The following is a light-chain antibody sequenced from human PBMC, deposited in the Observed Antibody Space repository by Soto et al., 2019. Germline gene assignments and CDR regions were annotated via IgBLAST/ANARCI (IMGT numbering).Light chain of an antibody. Sequence: IVLTQSPATLSLSPGKRASLSCRASQNISNYLIWYQQKPGQAPRLLIYDVSNRATGIPARFSGSGSGTDFTLTISSLQPEDFATYYCQQYKSYPITFGQGTRLEIK. CDR2: DVS. CDR1: QNISNY. CDR3: QQYKSYPIT. J-gene: IGKJ5*01. V-gene: IGKV3-11*01.